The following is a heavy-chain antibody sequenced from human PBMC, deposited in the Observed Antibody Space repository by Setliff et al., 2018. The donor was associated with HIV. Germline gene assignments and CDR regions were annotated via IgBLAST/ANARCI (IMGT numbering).Heavy chain of an antibody. CDR3: TRGGGLGP. CDR1: GGSFSGYY. V-gene: IGHV4-34*01. D-gene: IGHD6-25*01. Sequence: KASETLSLTCAVYGGSFSGYYWSWIRQSPGKGLECIGEINHTGSTNYNPSLKSRVAMSVDTSKNQFSLRLSSVTAADTAVYYCTRGGGLGPWGQGTLVTVSS. J-gene: IGHJ5*02. CDR2: INHTGST.